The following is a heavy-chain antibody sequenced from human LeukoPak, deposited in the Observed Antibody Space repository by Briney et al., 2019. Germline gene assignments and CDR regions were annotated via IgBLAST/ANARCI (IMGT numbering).Heavy chain of an antibody. J-gene: IGHJ3*02. V-gene: IGHV4-59*02. CDR1: GGSVSSYY. CDR3: ARESFQAFDI. CDR2: IYYIGIT. D-gene: IGHD1-26*01. Sequence: SETLSLTCTVSGGSVSSYYWSWVRQPPGKGLEYIGYIYYIGITNYNPSLKSRVTISVDTSKNQFSLELSSVTAADTAIYYCARESFQAFDIWGQGTLVTVSS.